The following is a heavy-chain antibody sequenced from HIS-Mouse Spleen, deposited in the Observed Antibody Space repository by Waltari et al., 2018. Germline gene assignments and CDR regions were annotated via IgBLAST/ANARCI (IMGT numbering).Heavy chain of an antibody. CDR3: AREIPYSSSWYDWYFDL. CDR1: GGSISSSSYY. Sequence: QLQLQESGPGLVKPSETLSLTCTVSGGSISSSSYYWGWIRQPPGKGVEWIGSSYYSGRTYYNPSLKSRVSIAVDTAKNQFSLKLSSVTAADTAVYYCAREIPYSSSWYDWYFDLWGRGTLVTVSS. D-gene: IGHD6-13*01. CDR2: SYYSGRT. J-gene: IGHJ2*01. V-gene: IGHV4-39*07.